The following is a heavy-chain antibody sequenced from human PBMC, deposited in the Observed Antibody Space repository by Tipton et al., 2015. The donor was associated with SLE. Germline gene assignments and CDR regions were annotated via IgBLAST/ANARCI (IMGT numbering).Heavy chain of an antibody. J-gene: IGHJ2*01. D-gene: IGHD1-26*01. V-gene: IGHV4-59*01. CDR2: IYYRGSPYYREST. CDR1: GGSIRSYY. Sequence: TLSLTCTVSGGSIRSYYWSWIRLTPGKGLEWIGDIYYRGSPYYRESTTYNPSLESRATMSLDTPKNQFSLKLNSATAAGTAVYYCAKADGVVGGQVPYWYFDLWGRGTPVSVSS. CDR3: AKADGVVGGQVPYWYFDL.